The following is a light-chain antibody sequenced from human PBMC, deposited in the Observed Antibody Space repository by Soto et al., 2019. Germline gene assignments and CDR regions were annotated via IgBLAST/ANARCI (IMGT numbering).Light chain of an antibody. Sequence: EIVMTQSTATLSASPGEGATLSCKAGQNVYNNLAWYQQRPGQPPRLLIYDASTRATGISARFSGSGYGTDFTLTISSLQSEDFAVYFCQQCRNWPLTFGGGTKVEIK. CDR2: DAS. V-gene: IGKV3-15*01. CDR1: QNVYNN. J-gene: IGKJ4*01. CDR3: QQCRNWPLT.